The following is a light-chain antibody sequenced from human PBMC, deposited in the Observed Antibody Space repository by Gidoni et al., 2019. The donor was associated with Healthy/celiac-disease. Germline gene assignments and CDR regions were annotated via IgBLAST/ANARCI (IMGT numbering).Light chain of an antibody. V-gene: IGKV1-39*01. CDR2: AAS. J-gene: IGKJ2*01. Sequence: DIQMTQSPSSLSASVGDRVTITCRASQSISSYLNWYQQKPGKAPKLLIYAASSLQSGVPSRFSGSGSGTDFTLTISSLQAGDFATYYCQQSYSTPPTFXQXTKLEIK. CDR1: QSISSY. CDR3: QQSYSTPPT.